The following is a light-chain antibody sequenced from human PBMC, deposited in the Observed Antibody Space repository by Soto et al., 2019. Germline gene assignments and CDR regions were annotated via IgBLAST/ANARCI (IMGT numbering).Light chain of an antibody. J-gene: IGKJ4*01. V-gene: IGKV1-9*01. CDR2: AAS. Sequence: IPLTQSPSSLSASVGSRATIAGRASQDIAIYLAWYQQKPGEAPKLLIYAASTLYGGVPSRFSGSGSGTDFALTITSLQAEDFATYYCQQLRMYPSTFGGGTKVDLK. CDR1: QDIAIY. CDR3: QQLRMYPST.